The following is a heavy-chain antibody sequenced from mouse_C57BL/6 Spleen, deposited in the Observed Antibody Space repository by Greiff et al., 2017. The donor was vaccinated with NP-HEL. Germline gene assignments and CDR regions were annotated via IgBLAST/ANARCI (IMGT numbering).Heavy chain of an antibody. V-gene: IGHV5-16*01. Sequence: EVQVVESEGGLVQPGSSMKLSCTASGFTFSDYYMAWVRQVPEKGLEWVANINYDGSSTYYLDSLKSRFIISRDNAKNILYLQMSSLKSEDTATYYCARENSYYAMDYWGQGTSVTVSS. CDR3: ARENSYYAMDY. CDR1: GFTFSDYY. J-gene: IGHJ4*01. CDR2: INYDGSST.